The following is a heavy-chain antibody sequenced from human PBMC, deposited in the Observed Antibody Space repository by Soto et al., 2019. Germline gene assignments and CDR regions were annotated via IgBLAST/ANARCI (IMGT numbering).Heavy chain of an antibody. V-gene: IGHV4-34*01. J-gene: IGHJ6*02. D-gene: IGHD5-12*01. Sequence: TSETLSLTCAVYGGSFSGYYWSWIRQPPGKGLEWIGEINHSGSTNYNPSLKSRVTISVDTSKNQFSLKLSSVTAADTAVYYCARDSGWAVATNYGMDVWGQGTTVTVSS. CDR2: INHSGST. CDR3: ARDSGWAVATNYGMDV. CDR1: GGSFSGYY.